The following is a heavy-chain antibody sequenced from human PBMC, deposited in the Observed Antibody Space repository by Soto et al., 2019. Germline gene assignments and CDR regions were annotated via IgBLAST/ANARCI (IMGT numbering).Heavy chain of an antibody. CDR3: AAATVTEQYYYHYGMDV. CDR1: GYTFTGYY. CDR2: INPNSGGT. J-gene: IGHJ6*02. Sequence: ASVKVSCKASGYTFTGYYMHWVRQAPGQGLEWMGWINPNSGGTNYAQKFQGWVTMTRDTSISTAYMELSRLRSDDTAVYYCAAATVTEQYYYHYGMDVWGQGTTVTVSS. D-gene: IGHD4-17*01. V-gene: IGHV1-2*04.